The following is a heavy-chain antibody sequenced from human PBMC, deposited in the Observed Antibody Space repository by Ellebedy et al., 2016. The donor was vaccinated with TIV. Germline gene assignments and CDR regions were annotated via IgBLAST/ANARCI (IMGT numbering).Heavy chain of an antibody. J-gene: IGHJ6*02. D-gene: IGHD6-19*01. V-gene: IGHV4-4*02. CDR2: IYHSGST. CDR1: GGSISSSNW. Sequence: SETLSLXXAVSGGSISSSNWWSWVRQPPGKGLEWIGEIYHSGSTNYNPSLKSRVTISVDKSKNQFSLKLSSVTAADMAVYYCARGYIAVAGHRRYYYYGMDVWGQGTTVTVSS. CDR3: ARGYIAVAGHRRYYYYGMDV.